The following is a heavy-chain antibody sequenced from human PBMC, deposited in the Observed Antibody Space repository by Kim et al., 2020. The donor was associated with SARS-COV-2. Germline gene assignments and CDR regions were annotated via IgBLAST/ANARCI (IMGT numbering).Heavy chain of an antibody. J-gene: IGHJ4*02. CDR1: GYSFSSSW. V-gene: IGHV5-51*01. Sequence: GESLKISCKGSGYSFSSSWIAWVRQMPGKGLEWMGIIYPGDSDTRYSPSFQGQVTISADKXISTSFLQWSSLKASDTXXYYXXRHTNSGHDYWGQGTLXTVSS. CDR2: IYPGDSDT. CDR3: XRHTNSGHDY. D-gene: IGHD6-19*01.